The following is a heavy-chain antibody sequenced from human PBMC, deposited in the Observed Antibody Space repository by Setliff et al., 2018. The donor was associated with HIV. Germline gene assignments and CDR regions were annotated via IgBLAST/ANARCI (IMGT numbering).Heavy chain of an antibody. D-gene: IGHD3-22*01. Sequence: GASVKVSCKASGYTFTSYAMHWVRQAPGQRLEWMGWISAYNDNTNYAQKVQGRVTMTEDTSTDTAYMELRSLRSEDTAVYYCATEFPLSSPYYYDSSGYYYWGQGTLVTVSS. V-gene: IGHV1-3*01. CDR1: GYTFTSYA. CDR2: ISAYNDNT. J-gene: IGHJ4*02. CDR3: ATEFPLSSPYYYDSSGYYY.